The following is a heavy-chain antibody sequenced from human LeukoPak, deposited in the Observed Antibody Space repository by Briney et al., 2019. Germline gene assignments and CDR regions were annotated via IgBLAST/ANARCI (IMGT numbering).Heavy chain of an antibody. CDR1: GFTFSDYY. J-gene: IGHJ4*02. V-gene: IGHV3-11*05. Sequence: GGSLRLSCAASGFTFSDYYMSWIRQAPGKGLEWVSYISSSSSYTNYADSVKGRFTISRDNAKNSLYLQMNSLRAEDTAVYYCARGPRYLDTSGYYDYWGRGTLVTVSS. D-gene: IGHD3-22*01. CDR3: ARGPRYLDTSGYYDY. CDR2: ISSSSSYT.